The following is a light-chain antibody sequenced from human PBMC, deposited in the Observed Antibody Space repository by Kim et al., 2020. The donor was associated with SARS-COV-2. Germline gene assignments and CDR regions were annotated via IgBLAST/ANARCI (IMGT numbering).Light chain of an antibody. Sequence: SVSPGQTASITCSGDKLEDQYVCLYQQKAGQSPVLLIYQDNNWPSGIPERFSGSNSGNTATLPISETQAMDEADYYCQTWDSSSVIFRGGTQLTVL. CDR3: QTWDSSSVI. V-gene: IGLV3-1*01. CDR2: QDN. J-gene: IGLJ2*01. CDR1: KLEDQY.